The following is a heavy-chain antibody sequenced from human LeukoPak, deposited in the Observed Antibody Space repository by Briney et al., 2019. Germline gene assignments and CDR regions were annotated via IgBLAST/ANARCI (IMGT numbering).Heavy chain of an antibody. V-gene: IGHV3-48*04. CDR3: VRDYETDSSHLDDY. CDR2: ISSDSVTI. D-gene: IGHD3-22*01. J-gene: IGHJ4*02. Sequence: GGSLRLSCAASGFTFSSYSMTWVRQAPGKGLEWVSYISSDSVTIYYADSVKGRFTISRDNAKNSLYLQMNSLRAEDTAVYYCVRDYETDSSHLDDYWGQGTLVTVSS. CDR1: GFTFSSYS.